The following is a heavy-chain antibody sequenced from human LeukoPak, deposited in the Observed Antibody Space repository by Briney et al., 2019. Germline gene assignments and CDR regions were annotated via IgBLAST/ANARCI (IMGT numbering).Heavy chain of an antibody. D-gene: IGHD6-19*01. Sequence: GGSLGLSCAASGFTFSSYSMNWVRQTPGKGLEWVSSISATSSYIYYADSARGRFTISRDNAKNSLYLQMNSLRAEDTAVYYCARDKTEQWLVLEAFDIWGQGTVVTVSS. CDR3: ARDKTEQWLVLEAFDI. CDR2: ISATSSYI. J-gene: IGHJ3*02. V-gene: IGHV3-21*01. CDR1: GFTFSSYS.